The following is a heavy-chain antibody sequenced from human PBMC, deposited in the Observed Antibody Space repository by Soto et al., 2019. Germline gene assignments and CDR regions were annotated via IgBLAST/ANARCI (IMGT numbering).Heavy chain of an antibody. Sequence: GGSLRLSCAASGFTFSDYYFTWIRQAPGKGLEWVSYISFSGSTIYYADSVKGRFTISRDNAKNSLYLQMDNLRPEDTAVYYCAGGDSGSFDSWGQGTLVTVSS. CDR3: AGGDSGSFDS. CDR1: GFTFSDYY. V-gene: IGHV3-11*01. J-gene: IGHJ4*02. CDR2: ISFSGSTI. D-gene: IGHD3-16*01.